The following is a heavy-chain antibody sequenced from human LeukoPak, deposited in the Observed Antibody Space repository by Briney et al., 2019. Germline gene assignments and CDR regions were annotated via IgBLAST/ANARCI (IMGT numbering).Heavy chain of an antibody. V-gene: IGHV3-21*01. CDR3: AALDSSGYYFPGAFDI. CDR2: ISSSSSYI. J-gene: IGHJ3*02. D-gene: IGHD3-22*01. Sequence: GGSLRLSCAASGFTFSSYSMTWVRQAPGKGLEWVSSISSSSSYIYYADSVKGRFTISGDNAKNSLYLQMNSLRAEDTAVYYCAALDSSGYYFPGAFDIWGQGTMVTVSS. CDR1: GFTFSSYS.